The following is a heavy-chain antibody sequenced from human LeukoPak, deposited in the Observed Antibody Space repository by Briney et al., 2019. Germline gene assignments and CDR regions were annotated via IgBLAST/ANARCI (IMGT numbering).Heavy chain of an antibody. V-gene: IGHV3-21*01. J-gene: IGHJ5*02. CDR2: ISSSSSYI. D-gene: IGHD3-3*01. Sequence: GGSLRLSCAASGFTFSSYSMNWVRQAPGKRLEWVSSISSSSSYIYYADSVKGRFTISRDNSKNSLYLQMNSLRAEDTAVYYCARNREQNYDFWSGINWFDPWGQGTLVTVSS. CDR3: ARNREQNYDFWSGINWFDP. CDR1: GFTFSSYS.